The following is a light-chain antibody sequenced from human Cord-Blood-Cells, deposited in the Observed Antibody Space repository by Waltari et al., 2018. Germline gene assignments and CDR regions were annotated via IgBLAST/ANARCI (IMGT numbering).Light chain of an antibody. CDR3: CSYAGSYTLV. CDR2: DVS. J-gene: IGLJ3*02. Sequence: QSALTQPRSVSGSPGQSVTIPCPRTSSDVGGYNYVSWYQQHPGKAPKLMIYDVSKRPSGVPDRFSGSKSGNTASLTISGLQAEDEADYYCCSYAGSYTLVFGGGTKLTVL. V-gene: IGLV2-11*01. CDR1: SSDVGGYNY.